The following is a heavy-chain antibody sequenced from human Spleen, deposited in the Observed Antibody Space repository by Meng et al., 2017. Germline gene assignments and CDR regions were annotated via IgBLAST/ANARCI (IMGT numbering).Heavy chain of an antibody. Sequence: GESLKISCAASGFTFSNAWMSWVRQAPGKGLEWVGRIKSKTDGGTTDYAAPVKGRFTISRDDSKSTLYLQMNSLKTEDTAVYYCTTDEMTTVTTYADFDYWGQGTLVTVSS. CDR2: IKSKTDGGTT. CDR1: GFTFSNAW. D-gene: IGHD4-17*01. CDR3: TTDEMTTVTTYADFDY. J-gene: IGHJ4*02. V-gene: IGHV3-15*01.